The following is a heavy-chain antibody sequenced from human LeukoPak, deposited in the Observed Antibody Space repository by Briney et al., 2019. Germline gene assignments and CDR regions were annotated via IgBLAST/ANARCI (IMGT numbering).Heavy chain of an antibody. V-gene: IGHV1-24*01. CDR1: GYTLTELS. CDR3: AMLLSTPQAFDI. J-gene: IGHJ3*02. D-gene: IGHD2/OR15-2a*01. CDR2: FDPEDGET. Sequence: ASVKVSCTVFGYTLTELSMHWVRQAPGKGLEWMGGFDPEDGETIYAQKFQGRVTMTEDTSTNTAYMELSSLRSEDTAVYYCAMLLSTPQAFDIWGQGTMVTVSS.